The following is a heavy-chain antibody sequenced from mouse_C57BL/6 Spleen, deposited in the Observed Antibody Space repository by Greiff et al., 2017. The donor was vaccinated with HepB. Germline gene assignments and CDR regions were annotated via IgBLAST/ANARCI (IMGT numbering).Heavy chain of an antibody. J-gene: IGHJ1*03. CDR2: IRSKSSNYAT. D-gene: IGHD1-1*01. CDR1: GFTFNTYA. V-gene: IGHV10-3*01. Sequence: EVQRVESGGGLVQPKGSLKLSCAASGFTFNTYAMHWVRQAPGKGLEWVARIRSKSSNYATYYADSVKDRFTISRDDSQSMLYLQMNNLKTEDTAMYYCVRGADYYGSSYEWYFDVWGTGTTVTVSS. CDR3: VRGADYYGSSYEWYFDV.